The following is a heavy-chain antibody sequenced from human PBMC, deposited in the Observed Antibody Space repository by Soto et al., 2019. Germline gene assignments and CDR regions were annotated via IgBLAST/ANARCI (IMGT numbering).Heavy chain of an antibody. D-gene: IGHD3-10*01. CDR1: GFTFSSYA. CDR3: AKGAGPAYYYYMDV. J-gene: IGHJ6*03. CDR2: ITGGGDVI. V-gene: IGHV3-23*01. Sequence: GGSLRLSCSASGFTFSSYAMTWVRQAPGKGLEWVSAITGGGDVIHDADFVKGRFTISRDNSKGTLYLQMNSLRAEDTAVYYCAKGAGPAYYYYMDVCGKGITVTVSS.